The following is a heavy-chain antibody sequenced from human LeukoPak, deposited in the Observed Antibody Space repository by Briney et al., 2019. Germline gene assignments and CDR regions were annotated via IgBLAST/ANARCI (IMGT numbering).Heavy chain of an antibody. CDR1: AFTFSSYS. J-gene: IGHJ3*02. CDR3: AREGSYDAFDI. V-gene: IGHV3-21*01. CDR2: ISSSSSYI. Sequence: GGSLRLSCAASAFTFSSYSMNWVRQAPGKGLEWVSSISSSSSYIYYADSVKGRFTISRDNAKDSLYLQMNSLRAKDTAVYYRAREGSYDAFDIWGQGTMVTVSS. D-gene: IGHD3-10*01.